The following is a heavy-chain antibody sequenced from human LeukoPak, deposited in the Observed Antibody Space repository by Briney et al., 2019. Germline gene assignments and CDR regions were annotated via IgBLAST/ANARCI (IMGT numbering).Heavy chain of an antibody. J-gene: IGHJ4*02. Sequence: GSLRLSCAASGFTVSSNYMSWIRQPPGKGLEWIGEINHSGSTNYNPSLKSRVTISVDTSKNQFSLKLSSVTAADTAVYYCARVRIPLMVYAMGGPFDYWGQGTLVTVSS. CDR1: GFTVSSNY. CDR2: INHSGST. D-gene: IGHD2-8*01. V-gene: IGHV4-34*01. CDR3: ARVRIPLMVYAMGGPFDY.